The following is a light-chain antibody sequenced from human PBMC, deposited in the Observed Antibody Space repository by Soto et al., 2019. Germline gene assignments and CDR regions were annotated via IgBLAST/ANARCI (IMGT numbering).Light chain of an antibody. V-gene: IGKV1-8*01. CDR1: QGISSY. J-gene: IGKJ4*01. Sequence: AIRMTQSPSSLSASTGDRVTITCRASQGISSYLAWYQQKPGKAPKLLIYAASTVQSGVPSRFSGSGSGTDFTLTISCLQSEDFATYYYQQYYSYPTFGGGTKVEIK. CDR3: QQYYSYPT. CDR2: AAS.